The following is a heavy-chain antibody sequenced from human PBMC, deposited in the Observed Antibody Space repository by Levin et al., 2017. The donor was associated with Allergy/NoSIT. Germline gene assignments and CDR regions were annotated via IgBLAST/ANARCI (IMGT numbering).Heavy chain of an antibody. CDR2: ISSDGSDI. V-gene: IGHV3-74*01. Sequence: GGSLRLSCATVGFTFSRYWMHWVRQAPGKGLVWLARISSDGSDIRYADFVKGRFTVSRDNAKNTLYLQMNDLRAEDTAVYYCARDEWGSFDYWGQGTLVTVSS. D-gene: IGHD2-8*01. CDR3: ARDEWGSFDY. J-gene: IGHJ4*02. CDR1: GFTFSRYW.